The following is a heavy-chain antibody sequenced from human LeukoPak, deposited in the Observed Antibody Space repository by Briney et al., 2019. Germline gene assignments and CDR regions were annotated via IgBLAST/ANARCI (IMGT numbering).Heavy chain of an antibody. V-gene: IGHV4-59*01. CDR1: GGSISSYH. D-gene: IGHD2-2*01. CDR3: ARVGEGYCSSTSCYEDYYYMDV. J-gene: IGHJ6*03. CDR2: IYYSGST. Sequence: PSETLSLTCTVSGGSISSYHWSWIRQPPGKGLEWIGYIYYSGSTKYNPSLKSRVTISVDTSKNHFALKLNSVTAADTAVYYCARVGEGYCSSTSCYEDYYYMDVWGKGTTVTVSS.